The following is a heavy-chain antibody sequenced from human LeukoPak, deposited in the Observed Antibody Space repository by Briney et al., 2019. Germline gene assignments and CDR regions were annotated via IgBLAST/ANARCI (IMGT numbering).Heavy chain of an antibody. Sequence: KSGGSLRLSCAASGFTFSSYSMNWVRQAPGKGLEWVSSISSSSSYIYYADSVKGRFTISRDNAKNSLYLQMNSLRAEDTAVYYCARDTALWSGCDYWGQGTLVTVSS. V-gene: IGHV3-21*01. J-gene: IGHJ4*02. D-gene: IGHD3-3*01. CDR2: ISSSSSYI. CDR1: GFTFSSYS. CDR3: ARDTALWSGCDY.